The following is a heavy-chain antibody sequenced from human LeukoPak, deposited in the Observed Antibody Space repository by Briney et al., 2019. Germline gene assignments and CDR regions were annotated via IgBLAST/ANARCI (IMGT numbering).Heavy chain of an antibody. J-gene: IGHJ4*02. CDR3: VRVPYYYDSGSYHPRFFDY. D-gene: IGHD3-10*01. CDR2: IYHSGST. V-gene: IGHV4-38-2*01. Sequence: SETLSLTCAVSGYSISTGYYWGWTRQPPGKGLEWIGSIYHSGSTNYNPSLESRATISVDTSKNQFSLRLSSVTAADTAVYYCVRVPYYYDSGSYHPRFFDYWGQGTLVTVSS. CDR1: GYSISTGYY.